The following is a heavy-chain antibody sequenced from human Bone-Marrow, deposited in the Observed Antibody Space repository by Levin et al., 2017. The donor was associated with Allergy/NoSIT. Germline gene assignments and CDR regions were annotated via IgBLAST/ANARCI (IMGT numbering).Heavy chain of an antibody. CDR3: ARLVSNNSPNNWFDP. V-gene: IGHV4-39*07. D-gene: IGHD4-23*01. Sequence: PSETLSLTCTVSGGSISSSSYYWGWIRQPPGKGLEWIGSIYYSGSTYYNPSLKSRVTISVDTSKNQFSLKLSSVTAADTAVYYCARLVSNNSPNNWFDPWGQGTLVTVSS. J-gene: IGHJ5*02. CDR1: GGSISSSSYY. CDR2: IYYSGST.